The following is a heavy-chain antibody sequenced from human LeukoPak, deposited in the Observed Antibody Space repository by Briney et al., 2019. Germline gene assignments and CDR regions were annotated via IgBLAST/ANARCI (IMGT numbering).Heavy chain of an antibody. V-gene: IGHV4-61*02. CDR1: GGSISSGSYY. CDR2: IYTSGST. Sequence: SETLSLTCTVSGGSISSGSYYWSWIRQPAGKGREWIGRIYTSGSTNYNPSLKSRVTISVDTSKNQFSLKLSSVTAADTAVYYCARDVKARPGYYYMDVWGKGTTVTISS. J-gene: IGHJ6*03. D-gene: IGHD6-6*01. CDR3: ARDVKARPGYYYMDV.